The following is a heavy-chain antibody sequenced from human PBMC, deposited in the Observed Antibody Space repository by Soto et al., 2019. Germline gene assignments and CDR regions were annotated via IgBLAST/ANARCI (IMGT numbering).Heavy chain of an antibody. V-gene: IGHV3-30*18. CDR3: AKDLEDYGGNGVDAFDI. CDR1: GLTFSSYG. D-gene: IGHD4-17*01. Sequence: GGSLGLSCAASGLTFSSYGMHWVRQAPGKGLEWVAVISYDGSNKYYADSVKGRFTISRDNSKNTLYLQMNSLRAEDTAVYYCAKDLEDYGGNGVDAFDIWGQGTMVTVSS. J-gene: IGHJ3*02. CDR2: ISYDGSNK.